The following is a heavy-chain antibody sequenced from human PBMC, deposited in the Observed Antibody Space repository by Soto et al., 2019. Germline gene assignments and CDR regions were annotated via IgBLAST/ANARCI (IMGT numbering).Heavy chain of an antibody. D-gene: IGHD2-2*01. CDR1: GDSISDSRW. V-gene: IGHV4-4*02. CDR3: ARVISSREEYFDY. CDR2: ISHSGNT. J-gene: IGHJ4*02. Sequence: QVQLQESGPGLVKPSGTLSLTCAVSGDSISDSRWWSWVRRPPGKGLEWIGEISHSGNTNYNPSLKSRGTMSIDKAKNQFSLNLTSVTAADTAVYYCARVISSREEYFDYWGQGTLVTVSP.